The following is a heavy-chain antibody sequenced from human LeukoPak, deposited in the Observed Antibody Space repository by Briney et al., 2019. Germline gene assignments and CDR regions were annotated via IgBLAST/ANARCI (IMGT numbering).Heavy chain of an antibody. CDR1: GFTFSSYA. CDR3: ARDLVGSEMATIS. CDR2: ISYDGSNK. V-gene: IGHV3-30*14. D-gene: IGHD5-24*01. Sequence: HPGRSLRLSCAASGFTFSSYAMHWVRQAPGKGLEWVAVISYDGSNKYYADSVKGRFTISRDNSKNTLYLQMNSLRAEDTAVYYCARDLVGSEMATISWGQGTLVTVSS. J-gene: IGHJ5*02.